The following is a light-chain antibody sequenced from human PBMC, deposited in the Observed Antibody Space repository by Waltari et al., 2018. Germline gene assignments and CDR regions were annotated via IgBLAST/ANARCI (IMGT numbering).Light chain of an antibody. CDR2: RNN. Sequence: QAGLTQPPSVSMALRQTATLTCTGNSNNVGNLGAAWLQQHQGHPPKVLFFRNNDRPSGISERFSASRSGNTAPLTITGAQPEDEADYYCSSWDSSLNTWLYGGGTKVTVL. CDR1: SNNVGNLG. V-gene: IGLV10-54*04. J-gene: IGLJ3*02. CDR3: SSWDSSLNTWL.